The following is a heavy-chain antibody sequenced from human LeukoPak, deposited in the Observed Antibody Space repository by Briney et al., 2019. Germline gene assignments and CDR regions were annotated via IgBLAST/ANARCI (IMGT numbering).Heavy chain of an antibody. CDR3: ARGHVDTTMTGEFDY. Sequence: GGSLRLSCTASGFTFSSYGMHWVRQAPGKGLEWVALIWYDGSKRYYADSVKGRFTISRDNSKNTLYLQMNSLRAEDTAVYYCARGHVDTTMTGEFDYWGQGTLVTVSS. J-gene: IGHJ4*02. V-gene: IGHV3-33*01. CDR2: IWYDGSKR. CDR1: GFTFSSYG. D-gene: IGHD5-18*01.